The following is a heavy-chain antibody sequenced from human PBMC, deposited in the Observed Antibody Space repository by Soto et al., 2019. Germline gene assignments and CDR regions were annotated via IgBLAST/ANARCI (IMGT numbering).Heavy chain of an antibody. D-gene: IGHD3-22*01. Sequence: SETLSLTCTVSGGSISSGGYYWSWIRQHPGKGLEWIGYIYYSGSTYYNPSLKSRVTISVDTSKNQFSLKLSSVTAADTAVYYCARDSDYYDSSGYYIPFDYWGQGTLVTVSS. CDR3: ARDSDYYDSSGYYIPFDY. J-gene: IGHJ4*02. CDR1: GGSISSGGYY. V-gene: IGHV4-31*03. CDR2: IYYSGST.